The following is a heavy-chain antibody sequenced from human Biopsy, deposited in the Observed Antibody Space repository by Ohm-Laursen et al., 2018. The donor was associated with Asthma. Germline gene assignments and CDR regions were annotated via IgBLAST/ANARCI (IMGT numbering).Heavy chain of an antibody. D-gene: IGHD6-19*01. CDR3: AREMRAGRGNAFDI. CDR1: GGTFSSYA. V-gene: IGHV1-69*17. CDR2: IIPISGIA. J-gene: IGHJ3*02. Sequence: SSVKVSCKASGGTFSSYAISWVRQAPGQGLEWMGGIIPISGIANYAQKFQGRVTITADKSTSTAYMELSSLRSEDTAVYYCAREMRAGRGNAFDIWGQGTMVTVSS.